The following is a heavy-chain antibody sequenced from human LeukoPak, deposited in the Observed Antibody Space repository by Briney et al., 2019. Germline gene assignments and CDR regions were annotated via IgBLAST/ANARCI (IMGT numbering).Heavy chain of an antibody. Sequence: GASVKVSCKASGYTFTSYGISWVRQAPGQGLEWMGWFNPENGNTNYAQKVQGRVTMTEDTSTDTAYMELSSLRSEDTAVYYCATATAMASYYFDYWGQGTLVTVSS. CDR2: FNPENGNT. CDR3: ATATAMASYYFDY. V-gene: IGHV1-18*01. J-gene: IGHJ4*02. D-gene: IGHD5-18*01. CDR1: GYTFTSYG.